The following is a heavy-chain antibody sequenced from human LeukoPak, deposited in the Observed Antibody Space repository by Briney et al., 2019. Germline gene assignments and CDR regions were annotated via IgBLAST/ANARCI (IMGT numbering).Heavy chain of an antibody. J-gene: IGHJ4*02. D-gene: IGHD5-12*01. CDR1: GYTFTGYY. Sequence: PAASVKVSCKASGYTFTGYYMHWVRQAPGQGLEWMGWINPNSGGTNYAQKFQGRVTMTRDTSISTAYMELSRLRSDDTAVYYCAREWELSPEYSGYDSGPSRGDYWGQGTLVTVSS. CDR3: AREWELSPEYSGYDSGPSRGDY. CDR2: INPNSGGT. V-gene: IGHV1-2*02.